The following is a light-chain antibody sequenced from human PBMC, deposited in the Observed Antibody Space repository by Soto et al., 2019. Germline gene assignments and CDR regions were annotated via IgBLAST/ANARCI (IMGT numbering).Light chain of an antibody. Sequence: EIVLTQSPGTLSLSPGVGATLSCRASQSLSSNYLAWYQQKPGQAPRLLIFGASSRATGIPDRFSGRGSGTEFTLTISRLEPEDFAVYYCQQYDSSPRTFGQGTKV. V-gene: IGKV3-20*01. CDR1: QSLSSNY. J-gene: IGKJ1*01. CDR2: GAS. CDR3: QQYDSSPRT.